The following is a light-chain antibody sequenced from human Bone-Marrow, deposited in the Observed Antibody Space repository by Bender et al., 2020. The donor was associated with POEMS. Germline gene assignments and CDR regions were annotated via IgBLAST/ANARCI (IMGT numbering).Light chain of an antibody. CDR2: SNY. CDR1: DSNFGGNN. J-gene: IGLJ3*02. Sequence: QSVLTQPPSASGTPGQSVIISCSGTDSNFGGNNVNWYQHLPGTAPRLVVYSNYQRPSGVPARFSGSKSGTSASLSISDIQSEDEGDYYCSSYAGNNNLMFGGGTTLTVL. CDR3: SSYAGNNNLM. V-gene: IGLV1-44*01.